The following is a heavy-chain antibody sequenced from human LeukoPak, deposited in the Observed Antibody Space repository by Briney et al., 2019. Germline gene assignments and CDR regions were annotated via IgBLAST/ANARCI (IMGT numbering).Heavy chain of an antibody. V-gene: IGHV3-74*03. CDR2: INSDVSTT. CDR3: ASSLVGALDPNYMDV. J-gene: IGHJ6*03. Sequence: GGSLRLSCAASGFIFSNYRMHWVRQAPGKGLVWVSRINSDVSTTTYVDSVKGRFTISRDNAKNTLYLQMNSLRADDTAVYYCASSLVGALDPNYMDVWGKGTTVTVSS. CDR1: GFIFSNYR. D-gene: IGHD3-9*01.